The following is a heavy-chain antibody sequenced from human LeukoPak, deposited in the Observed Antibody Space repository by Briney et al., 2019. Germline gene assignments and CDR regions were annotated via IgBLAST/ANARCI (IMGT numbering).Heavy chain of an antibody. J-gene: IGHJ4*02. V-gene: IGHV1-2*02. CDR1: GYTFTGYY. CDR3: AREYYYDSSGYFDY. CDR2: INPNSGGT. Sequence: ASVKVSCKASGYTFTGYYMHWVRQAPGQGLEWMGWINPNSGGTNYAQKFQGRVTMTRDTSISTAYMELSRLRSDDTAVYYCAREYYYDSSGYFDYWGQGTLVTVSS. D-gene: IGHD3-22*01.